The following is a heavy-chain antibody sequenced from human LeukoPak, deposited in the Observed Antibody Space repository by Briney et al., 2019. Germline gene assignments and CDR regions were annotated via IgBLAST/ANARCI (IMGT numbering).Heavy chain of an antibody. CDR2: IYYSGST. Sequence: SETLSLTCTVSGGSISSYYWSWIRQPPGKGREWIGYIYYSGSTNYNRSLKSRVTISVDTSKNQFSLKLSSVTVADTAVYYCARDRDGSGSYYNWGQGTLVTVSS. CDR1: GGSISSYY. CDR3: ARDRDGSGSYYN. D-gene: IGHD3-10*01. V-gene: IGHV4-59*01. J-gene: IGHJ4*02.